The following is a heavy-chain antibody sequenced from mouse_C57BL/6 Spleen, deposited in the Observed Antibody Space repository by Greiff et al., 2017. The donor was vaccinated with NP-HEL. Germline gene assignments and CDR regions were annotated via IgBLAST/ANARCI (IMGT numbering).Heavy chain of an antibody. CDR1: GFTFSSYA. J-gene: IGHJ2*01. V-gene: IGHV5-4*01. D-gene: IGHD2-3*01. CDR2: ISDGGSYT. Sequence: EVKVEESGGGLVKPGGSLKLSCAASGFTFSSYAMSWVRQTPEKRLEWVATISDGGSYTYYPDNVKGRFTISRDNAKNNLYLQMGHLKSEDTAMYYCARDRGDGYYDYWGQGTTLTVSS. CDR3: ARDRGDGYYDY.